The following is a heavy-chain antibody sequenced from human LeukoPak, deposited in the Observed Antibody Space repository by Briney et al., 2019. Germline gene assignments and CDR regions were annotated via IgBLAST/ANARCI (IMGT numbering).Heavy chain of an antibody. J-gene: IGHJ4*02. CDR2: VNSDGSWT. D-gene: IGHD2-2*01. V-gene: IGHV3-74*01. CDR3: VSFYETN. CDR1: GNYW. Sequence: GGSLRLSCAASGNYWMHWVHQAPGKGLVWVSHVNSDGSWTSHADSVKGRFTISKDNAKNTVYLQMNNLRTEDTAVYYCVSFYETNWGRGTLVTVSS.